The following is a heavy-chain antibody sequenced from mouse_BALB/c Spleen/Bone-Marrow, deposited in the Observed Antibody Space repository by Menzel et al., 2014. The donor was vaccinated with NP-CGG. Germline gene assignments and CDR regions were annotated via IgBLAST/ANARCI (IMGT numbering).Heavy chain of an antibody. J-gene: IGHJ4*01. CDR2: IKVSTGYT. CDR3: ARDYCYAMDY. CDR1: GYTFTNYW. V-gene: IGHV1-7*01. D-gene: IGHD1-1*01. Sequence: QVQLQQPGAELAKPGASVKMSCKASGYTFTNYWMYWVKQRPGQGLEWIGYIKVSTGYTEYNQKFKDKATLTADKSSSKAYMQLSSQTSEDSAVYYCARDYCYAMDYWGQGTSGTVSS.